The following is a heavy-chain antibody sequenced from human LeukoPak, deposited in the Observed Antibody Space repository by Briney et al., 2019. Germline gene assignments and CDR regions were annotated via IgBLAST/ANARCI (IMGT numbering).Heavy chain of an antibody. CDR1: GFTFSSYW. CDR3: ARERFDP. Sequence: PGGSLRLSCAASGFTFSSYWMHWVRQGPEKGLVWVARINTDGSSTNYADSVKGRFTISRDNAENTLFPQMNSLRAEDTALYYCARERFDPWGQGTLVTVSS. J-gene: IGHJ5*02. V-gene: IGHV3-74*01. CDR2: INTDGSST.